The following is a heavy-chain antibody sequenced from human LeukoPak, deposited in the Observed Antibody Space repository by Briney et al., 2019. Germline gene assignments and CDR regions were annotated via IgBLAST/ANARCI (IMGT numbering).Heavy chain of an antibody. D-gene: IGHD3-3*01. Sequence: GTSVKVSCKASGYTFTSYGISWVRQAPGQGLEWMGWTSAYNGNTNYAQKLQGRVTMTTDTSTSTAYMELRSLRSDDTAVYYCASDIIFGVVTNDYWGQGTLVTVSS. V-gene: IGHV1-18*01. CDR3: ASDIIFGVVTNDY. J-gene: IGHJ4*02. CDR2: TSAYNGNT. CDR1: GYTFTSYG.